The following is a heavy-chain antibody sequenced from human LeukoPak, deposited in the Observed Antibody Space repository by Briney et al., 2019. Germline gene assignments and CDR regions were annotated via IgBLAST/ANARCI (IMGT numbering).Heavy chain of an antibody. D-gene: IGHD3-10*01. Sequence: GASVKVSCKASGGTFSSYAISWVRQAPGQGLEWMGGIIPIFGTANYAQKFQGRVTITADESTSTAYMELSSLRSEDTAVYYCARDLGMSMVRGVINWFDPWGQGTLVTVSS. CDR2: IIPIFGTA. J-gene: IGHJ5*02. CDR3: ARDLGMSMVRGVINWFDP. CDR1: GGTFSSYA. V-gene: IGHV1-69*13.